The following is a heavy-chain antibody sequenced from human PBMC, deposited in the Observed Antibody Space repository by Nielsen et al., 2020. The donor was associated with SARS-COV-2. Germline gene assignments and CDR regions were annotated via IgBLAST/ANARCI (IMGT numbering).Heavy chain of an antibody. CDR2: LNPNSGGT. V-gene: IGHV1-2*06. J-gene: IGHJ2*01. D-gene: IGHD3-9*01. CDR1: GYTFTGYY. CDR3: ARPPSILTAPTGYFAL. Sequence: ASVKVSCKASGYTFTGYYMHWVRQAPGQGLEWMGRLNPNSGGTSYAQKFQGRVTMTRDTSISTAYMELSRLRSDATAVYYCARPPSILTAPTGYFALWGRGTLVTVSS.